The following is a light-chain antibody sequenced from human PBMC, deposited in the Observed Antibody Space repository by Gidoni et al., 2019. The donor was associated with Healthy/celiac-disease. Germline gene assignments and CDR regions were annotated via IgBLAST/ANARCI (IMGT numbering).Light chain of an antibody. J-gene: IGKJ2*01. Sequence: VIPQSPLSLPVTHGETASIYSRYSQRLLHSKRYNYLDWYLQKPGLSPQLLIYVGSNRASGVPDRLSGSGSGTDFTLKISSVEAEDVGVYYCMQALQTPRYTFGQGTKLEIK. CDR2: VGS. CDR3: MQALQTPRYT. V-gene: IGKV2-28*01. CDR1: QRLLHSKRYNY.